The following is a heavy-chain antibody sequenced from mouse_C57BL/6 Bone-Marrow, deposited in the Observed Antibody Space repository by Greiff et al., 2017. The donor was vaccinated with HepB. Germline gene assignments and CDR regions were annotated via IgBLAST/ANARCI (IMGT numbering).Heavy chain of an antibody. D-gene: IGHD2-4*01. CDR1: GYTFTDYY. V-gene: IGHV1-19*01. J-gene: IGHJ3*01. Sequence: VQLQQSGPVLVKPGASVKMSCKASGYTFTDYYMNWVKQSHGKSLEWIGVINPYNGGTSYNQKFKGQATLTVDKSSSTAYMELNSLTSEDSAVYYCARLPYYDYDAFAYWGQGTLVTVSA. CDR2: INPYNGGT. CDR3: ARLPYYDYDAFAY.